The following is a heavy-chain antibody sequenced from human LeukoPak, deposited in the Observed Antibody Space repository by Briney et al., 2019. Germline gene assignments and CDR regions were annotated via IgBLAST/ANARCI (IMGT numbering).Heavy chain of an antibody. V-gene: IGHV4-59*08. Sequence: PSETLSLACPVSGGSLSSYYWSWIRQPPGKGLEWVGYIYYSGSTNYNSSVKSRVTISVDTSKTQFSLELSSVTAADTAVYYWASHPSSLATKLVFDYWGQGTLVTVSS. D-gene: IGHD6-6*01. J-gene: IGHJ4*02. CDR2: IYYSGST. CDR3: ASHPSSLATKLVFDY. CDR1: GGSLSSYY.